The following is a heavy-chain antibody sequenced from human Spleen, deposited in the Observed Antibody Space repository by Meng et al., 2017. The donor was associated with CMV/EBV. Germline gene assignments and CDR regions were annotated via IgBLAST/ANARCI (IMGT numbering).Heavy chain of an antibody. J-gene: IGHJ5*02. CDR1: GFSFSAYA. Sequence: GGSLRLSCVASGFSFSAYAMSWIRQAPGKGLEWVAFIRYDGSNKYYADSVKGRFTISRDNSKNTLYLQMNSLRAEDTAVYYCAKDRNPTMTTVTASWFDPWGQGTLVTVSS. D-gene: IGHD4-11*01. V-gene: IGHV3-30*02. CDR2: IRYDGSNK. CDR3: AKDRNPTMTTVTASWFDP.